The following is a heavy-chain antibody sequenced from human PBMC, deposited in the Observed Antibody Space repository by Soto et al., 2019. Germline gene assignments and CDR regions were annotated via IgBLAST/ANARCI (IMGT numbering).Heavy chain of an antibody. CDR2: IYNDGTYS. V-gene: IGHV3-74*01. D-gene: IGHD6-19*01. J-gene: IGHJ5*02. Sequence: GGSLRLSCAASGFIFKMYWMHWVRQSPGKGLVWISRIYNDGTYSDYADSVRGRFTISRDNVNDTLYLQMNNLRADDTAMYYCVGGTGWLMDTWGQGTPVTVSS. CDR3: VGGTGWLMDT. CDR1: GFIFKMYW.